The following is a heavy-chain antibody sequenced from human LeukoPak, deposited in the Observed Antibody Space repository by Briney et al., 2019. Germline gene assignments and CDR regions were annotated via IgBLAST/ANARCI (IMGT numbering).Heavy chain of an antibody. J-gene: IGHJ5*02. CDR1: GGSISSGGYY. CDR2: IYYSGST. CDR3: ARGLHDYYDSSGYYSSGDHWFDP. D-gene: IGHD3-22*01. Sequence: SKTLSLTCTVSGGSISSGGYYWSWLRQHPGTGLEWIGYIYYSGSTYYNPSLKSRVTISVDTSKNQFSLKLSSVTAADTAMYYCARGLHDYYDSSGYYSSGDHWFDPWGQGTLVTVSS. V-gene: IGHV4-31*03.